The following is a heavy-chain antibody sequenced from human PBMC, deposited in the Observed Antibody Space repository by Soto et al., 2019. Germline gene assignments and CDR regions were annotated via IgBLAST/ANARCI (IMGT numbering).Heavy chain of an antibody. CDR1: NGSVSSGNYF. CDR2: MYYSGGT. D-gene: IGHD2-15*01. Sequence: QVQLRESGPGLVKPSETLSLTCTVSNGSVSSGNYFWSWIRQPPGKGLEWIGNMYYSGGTNNNPSLKSRVTISVDASKNHFSLKLTSVTAADTAVYYCARDRPLHPSYHYYGMDVWGQGTTVTVSS. V-gene: IGHV4-61*03. CDR3: ARDRPLHPSYHYYGMDV. J-gene: IGHJ6*01.